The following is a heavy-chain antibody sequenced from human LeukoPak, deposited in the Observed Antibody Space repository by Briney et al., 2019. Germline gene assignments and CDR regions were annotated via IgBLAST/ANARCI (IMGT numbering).Heavy chain of an antibody. CDR3: ATSPRDGYNRFDY. Sequence: GGSLRLSCAASGFTFSSYAMSWVRRAPGKGLEWVAVISYDGSSKYYADSVKGRFTISRDNSKNTLYLQMNNLRAEDTAVYYCATSPRDGYNRFDYWGQGTLVTVSS. CDR1: GFTFSSYA. J-gene: IGHJ4*02. V-gene: IGHV3-30-3*01. D-gene: IGHD5-24*01. CDR2: ISYDGSSK.